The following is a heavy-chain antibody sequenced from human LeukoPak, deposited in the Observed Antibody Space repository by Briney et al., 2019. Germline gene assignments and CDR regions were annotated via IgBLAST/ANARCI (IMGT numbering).Heavy chain of an antibody. Sequence: GASVKVSCRASGYTFTGYYMHWVRQAPGKGLEWMGWINPNSGGTNYAQKFQGRVTMTRDTSISTAYMELSTLRSDDTAVYYCARAPTPLGYYGMDVWGQGTTVTVSS. J-gene: IGHJ6*02. V-gene: IGHV1-2*02. D-gene: IGHD2-15*01. CDR2: INPNSGGT. CDR3: ARAPTPLGYYGMDV. CDR1: GYTFTGYY.